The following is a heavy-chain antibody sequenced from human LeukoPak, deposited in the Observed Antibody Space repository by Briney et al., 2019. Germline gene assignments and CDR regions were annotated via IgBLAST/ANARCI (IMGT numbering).Heavy chain of an antibody. CDR1: GFTFSHYG. D-gene: IGHD3-10*01. J-gene: IGHJ3*02. V-gene: IGHV3-33*01. CDR2: IWYDGSNK. CDR3: ARASLWSGDLRGAPHDAFDI. Sequence: GGSLRLSCAASGFTFSHYGLHWVRQAPGKGLEWVAVIWYDGSNKYYADSVKDRFTISRDNSKNTLYLQMNSLRAEDTALYYCARASLWSGDLRGAPHDAFDIWGQGTLVTVSS.